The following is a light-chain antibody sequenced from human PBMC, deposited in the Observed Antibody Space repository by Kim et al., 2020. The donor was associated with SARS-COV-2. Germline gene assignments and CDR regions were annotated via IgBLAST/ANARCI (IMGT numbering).Light chain of an antibody. CDR3: QQYYSTPFT. CDR1: QSVLYSPNNKNY. Sequence: DIVMTQSPDSLAVSLGERDTINCKSSQSVLYSPNNKNYLAWYQQKPGQPPKLLIYWASTRESGVPDRFSGSGSGTDFTLTISSLQAEDVAVYYCQQYYSTPFTFGPGTKVDIK. J-gene: IGKJ3*01. V-gene: IGKV4-1*01. CDR2: WAS.